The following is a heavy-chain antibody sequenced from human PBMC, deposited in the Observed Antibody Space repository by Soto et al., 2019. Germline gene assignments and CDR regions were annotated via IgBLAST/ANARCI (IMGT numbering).Heavy chain of an antibody. J-gene: IGHJ4*02. D-gene: IGHD7-27*01. CDR3: TRGPSGDKVDF. V-gene: IGHV4-30-4*08. CDR1: RGSVSSADWN. CDR2: IYEGGRT. Sequence: SETLSLTCTVSRGSVSSADWNWGWIRQTPGKGLEWIGHIYEGGRTYSNPSLMSRATISLDTSKNLFPLNLKSVTAADTAVYYCTRGPSGDKVDFWGQGLLVTVSS.